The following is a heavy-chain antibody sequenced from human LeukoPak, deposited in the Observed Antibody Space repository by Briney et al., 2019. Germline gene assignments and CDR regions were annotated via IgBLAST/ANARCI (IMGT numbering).Heavy chain of an antibody. CDR1: GFTFSRYW. V-gene: IGHV3-74*01. CDR3: ARGGYAYGHDY. CDR2: IHNDGSRT. J-gene: IGHJ4*02. D-gene: IGHD5-18*01. Sequence: AGGSLRLSCAASGFTFSRYWMHWVRQAPGKGLLWVSHIHNDGSRTDYADSVKGRFTISRDNAENTLYLQMNSLRAEDTAVYYCARGGYAYGHDYWGQGTLVTVSS.